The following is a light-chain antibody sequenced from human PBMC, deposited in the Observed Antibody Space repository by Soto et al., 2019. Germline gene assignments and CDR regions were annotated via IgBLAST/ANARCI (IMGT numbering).Light chain of an antibody. CDR3: LQYHNLWA. V-gene: IGKV3-20*01. Sequence: EIVLTQSPGTLSLSPGERATLSCRASETVAGSYLAWYQQKPGQAPRLLIHGASTRATGIADRFSGSGSGTDFTLTISRLEPEDVTVYSCLQYHNLWAFGQGTKVDIK. CDR2: GAS. J-gene: IGKJ1*01. CDR1: ETVAGSY.